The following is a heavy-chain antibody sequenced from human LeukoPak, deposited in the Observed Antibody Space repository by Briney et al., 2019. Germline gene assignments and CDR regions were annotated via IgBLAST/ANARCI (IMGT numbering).Heavy chain of an antibody. J-gene: IGHJ5*02. Sequence: SGPALVKPTQTLTLTCTFSGFSLSTSGMCVSWIRQPPGKALEWLARIDWDDDKYYSTSLKTRLTISKDTSKNQVVLTMTNMDPVDTATYYCARTPLSHTYCSGGSCYPHGFDPWGQGTLVTVSS. CDR1: GFSLSTSGMC. CDR2: IDWDDDK. V-gene: IGHV2-70*11. CDR3: ARTPLSHTYCSGGSCYPHGFDP. D-gene: IGHD2-15*01.